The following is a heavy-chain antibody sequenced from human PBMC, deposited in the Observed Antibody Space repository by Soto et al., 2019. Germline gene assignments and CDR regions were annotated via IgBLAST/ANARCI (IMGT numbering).Heavy chain of an antibody. V-gene: IGHV3-13*05. CDR3: ARAYSGRLPRRADYYYAMDV. J-gene: IGHJ6*02. CDR2: LGAADDP. CDR1: EFTFSSYW. Sequence: EVQLVESGGGLVRPGGSLRLSCVDSEFTFSSYWMHWVRQVPGKGLEWVSALGAADDPYYLVSVKGRFTISRENAKNSLYLQMNNLRAGDTAVYYCARAYSGRLPRRADYYYAMDVWGQGTTVTVSS. D-gene: IGHD2-15*01.